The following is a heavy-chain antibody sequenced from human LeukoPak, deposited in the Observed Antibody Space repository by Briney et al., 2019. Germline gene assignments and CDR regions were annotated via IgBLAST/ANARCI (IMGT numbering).Heavy chain of an antibody. CDR2: IYYSGST. Sequence: SETLSLTCTVSGGSITISNYFWGWIRQSPGKGLERIGSIYYSGSTYYNPSLKSRVTISVETSKIQFSLKLSSVTAADSAVYYCARDSCSSTSCRRKFDNWGQGTLVTVSS. D-gene: IGHD2-2*01. CDR1: GGSITISNYF. V-gene: IGHV4-39*07. CDR3: ARDSCSSTSCRRKFDN. J-gene: IGHJ4*02.